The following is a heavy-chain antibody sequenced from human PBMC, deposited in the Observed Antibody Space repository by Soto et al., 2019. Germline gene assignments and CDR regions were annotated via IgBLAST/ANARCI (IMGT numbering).Heavy chain of an antibody. CDR3: AKDFPGGGYFDY. J-gene: IGHJ4*02. CDR1: GFTFSTYA. V-gene: IGHV3-23*01. CDR2: ISAGGGTT. D-gene: IGHD3-16*01. Sequence: EVQLLESGGNLVQPGGSLTLSCAASGFTFSTYAMSWVRQAPGKGLEWVSTISAGGGTTYYADSVKGRFTISRDNSKNTLYLQMNSLRAEDTAVYCCAKDFPGGGYFDYWGQGTLVTVSS.